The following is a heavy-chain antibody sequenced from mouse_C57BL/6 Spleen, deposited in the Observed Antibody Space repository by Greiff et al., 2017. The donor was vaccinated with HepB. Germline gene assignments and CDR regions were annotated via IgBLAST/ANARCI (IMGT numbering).Heavy chain of an antibody. Sequence: VKLQESGPGLVQPSQSLSITCTVSGFSLTSYGVHWVRQSPGKGLEWLGVIWSGGSTDYNAAFISRLSISKDNSKSQVFFKMNSLQADDTAIYYCARNPITTVSTGAMDYWGQGTSVTVSS. CDR2: IWSGGST. CDR1: GFSLTSYG. V-gene: IGHV2-2*01. J-gene: IGHJ4*01. CDR3: ARNPITTVSTGAMDY. D-gene: IGHD1-1*01.